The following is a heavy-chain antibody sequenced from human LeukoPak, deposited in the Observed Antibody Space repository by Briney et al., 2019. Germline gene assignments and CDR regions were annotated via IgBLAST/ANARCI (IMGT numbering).Heavy chain of an antibody. J-gene: IGHJ4*02. V-gene: IGHV1-18*01. D-gene: IGHD3-10*01. CDR2: ISANDGNT. CDR3: ARESHVTREDY. CDR1: GYTFTSHG. Sequence: GASVKVSCKASGYTFTSHGISWVRQAPGQRLEWMGWISANDGNTDYPQKLQGRVTMTTDTSTSTAYMELRSLRSDDTAVYYCARESHVTREDYWGQGTLVTVSS.